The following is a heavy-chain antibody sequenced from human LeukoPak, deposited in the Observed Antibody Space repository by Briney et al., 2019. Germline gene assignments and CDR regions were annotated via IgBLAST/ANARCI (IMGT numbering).Heavy chain of an antibody. CDR3: ARDTEPLLWFGELSKNPYGY. V-gene: IGHV3-21*01. Sequence: PGGSLRLSCAASGFTFSSYSMNWVRQAPGKGLGWVSSISSSSSYIYYADSVKGRFTISRDSAKNSLYLQMNSLRAEDTAVYYCARDTEPLLWFGELSKNPYGYWGQGTLVTVSS. D-gene: IGHD3-10*01. J-gene: IGHJ4*02. CDR1: GFTFSSYS. CDR2: ISSSSSYI.